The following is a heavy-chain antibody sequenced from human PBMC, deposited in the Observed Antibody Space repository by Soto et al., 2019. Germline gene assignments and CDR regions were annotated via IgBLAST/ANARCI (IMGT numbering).Heavy chain of an antibody. V-gene: IGHV4-61*01. J-gene: IGHJ6*02. D-gene: IGHD4-17*01. CDR1: GGSVNIGTYY. CDR3: ARSLTTVVTRDV. Sequence: SETLSLTCTVPGGSVNIGTYYWSWIRQPPGKGLEWIGFIHYSGSTNYNPSLKSRVTMSVDTSKNQFSLKLSSVTAADTAVYDCARSLTTVVTRDVWGQGTTLTVSS. CDR2: IHYSGST.